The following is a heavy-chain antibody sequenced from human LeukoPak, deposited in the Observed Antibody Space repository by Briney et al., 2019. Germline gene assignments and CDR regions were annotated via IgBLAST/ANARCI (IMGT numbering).Heavy chain of an antibody. CDR2: ISSSGSTI. CDR3: AELGITMIGGV. V-gene: IGHV3-48*04. Sequence: PGGSLRLSCTVSGFTVSSNSMNWVRQAPGKGLEWVSYISSSGSTIYYADSVKGRFTISRDNANNSLYLQMNSLRAEDTAVYYCAELGITMIGGVWGKGTTVTISS. D-gene: IGHD3-10*02. CDR1: GFTVSSNS. J-gene: IGHJ6*04.